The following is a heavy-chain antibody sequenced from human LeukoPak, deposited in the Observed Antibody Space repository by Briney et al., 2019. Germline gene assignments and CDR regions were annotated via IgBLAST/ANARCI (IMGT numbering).Heavy chain of an antibody. Sequence: GGSLRLSCAISGFTVSNNYMSWVRQPPGEGLEWVTVIYSGGSTYYADSVKGRFTISRDTSKNTLYLQMNSLRAEDTAVYYCARGGGAYCGGDCFRAFDIWGQGTMVTVSP. CDR2: IYSGGST. J-gene: IGHJ3*02. D-gene: IGHD2-21*02. CDR3: ARGGGAYCGGDCFRAFDI. CDR1: GFTVSNNY. V-gene: IGHV3-53*01.